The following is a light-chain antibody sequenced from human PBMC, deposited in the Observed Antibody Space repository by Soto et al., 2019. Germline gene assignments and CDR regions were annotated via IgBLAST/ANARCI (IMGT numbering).Light chain of an antibody. CDR2: GAS. CDR3: QQYNNWTWT. Sequence: EIVMTQSPATLSVSPGDRATLSCRASQRVSSNLAWYQQKPGQAPRLIIYGASTRATGIPARFSGSGSGTEFTLTISSLESEDSAVYYCQQYNNWTWTFGQGTKVEIK. CDR1: QRVSSN. V-gene: IGKV3-15*01. J-gene: IGKJ1*01.